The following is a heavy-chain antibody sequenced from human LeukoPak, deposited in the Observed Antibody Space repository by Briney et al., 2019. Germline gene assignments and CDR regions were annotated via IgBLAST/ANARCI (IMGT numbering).Heavy chain of an antibody. CDR1: RYSFTSYW. CDR2: IDPSDSYT. Sequence: GESLRISCKGSRYSFTSYWISWVRQMPGKGLEWMGRIDPSDSYTNYSPSFQGHVTISADKSISTAYLQWSSLKASDTAMCYCARHIAVAGTGYYYYGMDVWGKGTTVTVSS. CDR3: ARHIAVAGTGYYYYGMDV. J-gene: IGHJ6*04. V-gene: IGHV5-10-1*01. D-gene: IGHD6-19*01.